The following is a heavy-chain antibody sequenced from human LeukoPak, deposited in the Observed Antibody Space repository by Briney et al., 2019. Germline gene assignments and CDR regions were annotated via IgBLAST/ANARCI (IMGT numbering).Heavy chain of an antibody. J-gene: IGHJ4*02. CDR3: ARDSPTYYFDY. Sequence: SETLSLTCTVSGGSISSYYWSWIRQPPGKGLEWIGYISYSGSTNYNPSLKSRVTISLDTSKNQFSLNLNSVSAADTAVYYCARDSPTYYFDYWGQGTLVTVSS. CDR2: ISYSGST. CDR1: GGSISSYY. V-gene: IGHV4-59*12.